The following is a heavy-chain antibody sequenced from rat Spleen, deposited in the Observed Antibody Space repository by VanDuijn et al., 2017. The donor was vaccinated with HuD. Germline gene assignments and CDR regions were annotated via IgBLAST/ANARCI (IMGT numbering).Heavy chain of an antibody. Sequence: EVQLVESGGGLVQPGRSLKLSCTASGFTFSDYNMAWVRQAPKKGLEWVASISPTVGSTHYRDSVKGRFTISRDNAKSTLYLQMDSLRSEDTATYYCVSHGARISRFAYWGQGTLVTVSS. CDR1: GFTFSDYN. CDR2: ISPTVGST. CDR3: VSHGARISRFAY. J-gene: IGHJ3*01. V-gene: IGHV5-19*01. D-gene: IGHD2-7*01.